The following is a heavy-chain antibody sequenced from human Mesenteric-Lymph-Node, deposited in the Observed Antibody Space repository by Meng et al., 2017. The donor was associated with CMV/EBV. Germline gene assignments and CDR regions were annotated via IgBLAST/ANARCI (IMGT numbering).Heavy chain of an antibody. D-gene: IGHD1-20*01. J-gene: IGHJ3*02. CDR3: ARRSITGTHYEGNAFDI. Sequence: GESLKISCAASGFTFRTSAMTWVRQAPGKGLEWVSYISSSGSTIYYADSVKGRFTISRDNAKNSLYLQMNSLRAEDTAVYYCARRSITGTHYEGNAFDIWGQGTMVTVSS. CDR1: GFTFRTSA. V-gene: IGHV3-48*03. CDR2: ISSSGSTI.